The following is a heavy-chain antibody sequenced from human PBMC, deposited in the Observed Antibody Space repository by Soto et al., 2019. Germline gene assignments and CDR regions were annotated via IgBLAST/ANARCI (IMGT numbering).Heavy chain of an antibody. CDR2: VYSSGTT. CDR3: ARQAID. CDR1: GGSISDYY. Sequence: QVQLQESGPGLVKPSETLSLTCTVSGGSISDYYWSWFRQAPGKGLDWIGYVYSSGTTNYNPSLQSRVTMSVDTSKNQFSLKLSSVTAADMAVYYCARQAIDWGQGTLVTVSS. V-gene: IGHV4-59*08. J-gene: IGHJ4*02.